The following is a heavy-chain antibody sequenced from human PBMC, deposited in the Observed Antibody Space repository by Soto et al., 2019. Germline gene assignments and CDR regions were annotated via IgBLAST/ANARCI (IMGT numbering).Heavy chain of an antibody. D-gene: IGHD2-15*01. V-gene: IGHV3-23*01. Sequence: GGSLRLSCAASGFTFSSYAMSWVRQAPGKGLEWVSAISGSGGSTYYADSVKGRFTISRDNSKNTLYLQMNSLRAEDTAVYYCAKTRYCSGGSCYPGYYFDYWGQGTLVTVSS. CDR3: AKTRYCSGGSCYPGYYFDY. CDR1: GFTFSSYA. CDR2: ISGSGGST. J-gene: IGHJ4*02.